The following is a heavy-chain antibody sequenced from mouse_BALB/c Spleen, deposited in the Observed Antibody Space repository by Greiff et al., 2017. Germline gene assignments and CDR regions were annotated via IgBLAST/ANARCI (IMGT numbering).Heavy chain of an antibody. CDR3: AKVGAGVNLYAMDY. CDR1: GFTFSDYY. D-gene: IGHD2-2*01. CDR2: ISDGGSYT. V-gene: IGHV5-4*02. J-gene: IGHJ4*01. Sequence: EVQRVESGGGLVKPGGSLKLSCAASGFTFSDYYMYWVRQTPEKRLEWVATISDGGSYTYYPDSVKGRFTISRDNAKNNLYLQMSSLKSEDTAMYYCAKVGAGVNLYAMDYWGQGTSVTVSS.